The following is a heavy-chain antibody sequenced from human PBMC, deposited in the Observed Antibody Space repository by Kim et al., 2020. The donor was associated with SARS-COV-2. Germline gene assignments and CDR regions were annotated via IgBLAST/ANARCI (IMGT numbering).Heavy chain of an antibody. Sequence: GGSLRLSCAASGFTFSSYAMHWVRQAPGKGLEWVAVISYDGSNKYYADSVKGRFTISRDNSKNTLYLQMNSLRAEDTAVYYCARAYYYDSSGFLDYWGQGTLVTVSS. CDR3: ARAYYYDSSGFLDY. CDR2: ISYDGSNK. CDR1: GFTFSSYA. V-gene: IGHV3-30*04. D-gene: IGHD3-22*01. J-gene: IGHJ4*02.